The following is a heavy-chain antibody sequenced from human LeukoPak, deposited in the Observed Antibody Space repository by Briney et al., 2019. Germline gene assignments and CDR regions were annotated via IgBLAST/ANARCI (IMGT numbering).Heavy chain of an antibody. V-gene: IGHV3-21*01. Sequence: GGSLRLSCAASGFIFSPTGMTWVRQAPGKGLEWVSTITSSDYPSYTDSVKGRFTISRDNAKNSVYLQMNSLRVEDTAVYYCARDMVRGVTQTRVFDYWGQGTLVTASS. D-gene: IGHD3-10*01. CDR1: GFIFSPTG. J-gene: IGHJ4*02. CDR3: ARDMVRGVTQTRVFDY. CDR2: ITSSDYP.